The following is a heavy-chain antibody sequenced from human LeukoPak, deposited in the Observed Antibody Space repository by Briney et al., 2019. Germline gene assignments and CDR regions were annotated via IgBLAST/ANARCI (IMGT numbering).Heavy chain of an antibody. CDR2: INPNSGGT. D-gene: IGHD2-2*01. CDR3: ARDVGEYCSGTSCYASNY. J-gene: IGHJ4*02. V-gene: IGHV1-2*02. Sequence: GASVKVSCKASGYTFTGYYIHWVRQAPGQGLEWMGWINPNSGGTNYAQKFQGRVTMTRDTSIRTFYMELSRLRSDDTAVYYCARDVGEYCSGTSCYASNYWGQGTLVTVSS. CDR1: GYTFTGYY.